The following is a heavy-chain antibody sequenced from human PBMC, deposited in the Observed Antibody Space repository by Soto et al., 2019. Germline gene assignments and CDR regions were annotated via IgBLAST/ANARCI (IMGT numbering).Heavy chain of an antibody. CDR1: GYTFTSYY. Sequence: QVQLVQSGAEVKKPGASVKVSCKASGYTFTSYYMHWVRQAPGQGLEWMGIINPSGGSTSYAQKFQGRVTLTSDTSTSTFYMELSTLRSQDTAVYYCAIGAIFGVVIGFWFDPWGQGTLVTVSS. D-gene: IGHD3-3*01. CDR2: INPSGGST. J-gene: IGHJ5*02. CDR3: AIGAIFGVVIGFWFDP. V-gene: IGHV1-46*01.